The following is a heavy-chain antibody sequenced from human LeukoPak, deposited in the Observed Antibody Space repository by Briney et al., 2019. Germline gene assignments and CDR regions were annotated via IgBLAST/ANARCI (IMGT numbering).Heavy chain of an antibody. CDR3: ARGRRYFDWLLRGYYFDY. CDR2: INHSGST. J-gene: IGHJ4*02. Sequence: SETLSLTCAVYGGSFSGYYWSWIRQPPGEGLEWIGEINHSGSTNYNPSLKSRVTISVDTSKNQFSLKLSSVTAADTAVYYCARGRRYFDWLLRGYYFDYWGQGTLVTVSS. CDR1: GGSFSGYY. V-gene: IGHV4-34*01. D-gene: IGHD3-9*01.